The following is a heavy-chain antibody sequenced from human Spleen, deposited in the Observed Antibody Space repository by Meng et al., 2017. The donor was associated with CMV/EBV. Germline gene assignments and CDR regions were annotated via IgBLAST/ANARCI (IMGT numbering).Heavy chain of an antibody. CDR2: IKQDGSEK. J-gene: IGHJ4*02. Sequence: GGSLRLSCVASGFTFSSYWMSWVRQAPGKGLEWVANIKQDGSEKYYVDSVKGRFTISRDNAKNSLYLQMNSLRAEDTAVYYCARDPTVATTGIDYWGQGTLVTVSS. CDR1: GFTFSSYW. CDR3: ARDPTVATTGIDY. D-gene: IGHD1-1*01. V-gene: IGHV3-7*01.